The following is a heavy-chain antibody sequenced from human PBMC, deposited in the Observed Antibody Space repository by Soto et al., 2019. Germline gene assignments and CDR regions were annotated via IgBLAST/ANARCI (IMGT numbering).Heavy chain of an antibody. D-gene: IGHD6-19*01. CDR3: ARLGISSGWFDTSYYYSGMDV. CDR2: INAGNGNT. Sequence: QVQLVQSGAEVKKPGASVKVSCKASGYTFTSYAMHWVRQAPGQRLEWMGWINAGNGNTKYSQKFQGRVTITRDTSASTAYMELSSLRSEDTAVYYCARLGISSGWFDTSYYYSGMDVWGQGTTVTVSS. V-gene: IGHV1-3*01. J-gene: IGHJ6*02. CDR1: GYTFTSYA.